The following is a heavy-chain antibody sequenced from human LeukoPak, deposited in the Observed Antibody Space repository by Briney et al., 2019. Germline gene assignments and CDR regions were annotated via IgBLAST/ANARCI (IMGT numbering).Heavy chain of an antibody. D-gene: IGHD3-10*01. Sequence: SETLSLTCTVSGCSISGYYFSWVRQPPGKEMEWIGYVYSSGNTNYNPSLKSRVTLSVATSKNQFSLKLVSVTAADTAVYYCARHPPSSAGAYDIWGQGTMVTVSS. J-gene: IGHJ3*02. CDR3: ARHPPSSAGAYDI. V-gene: IGHV4-59*08. CDR1: GCSISGYY. CDR2: VYSSGNT.